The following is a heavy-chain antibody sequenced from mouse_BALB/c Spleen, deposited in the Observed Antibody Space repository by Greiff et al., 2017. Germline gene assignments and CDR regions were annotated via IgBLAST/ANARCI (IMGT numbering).Heavy chain of an antibody. D-gene: IGHD2-4*01. Sequence: DVKLQESGGGLVKPGGSLKLSCAASGFTFSSYAMSWVRQTPEKRLEWVASISSGGSTYYPDSVKGRFTISRDNARNILYLQMSSLRSEDTAMYYCARGDYDYDWFAYWGQGTLVTVSA. CDR1: GFTFSSYA. V-gene: IGHV5-6-5*01. CDR2: ISSGGST. CDR3: ARGDYDYDWFAY. J-gene: IGHJ3*01.